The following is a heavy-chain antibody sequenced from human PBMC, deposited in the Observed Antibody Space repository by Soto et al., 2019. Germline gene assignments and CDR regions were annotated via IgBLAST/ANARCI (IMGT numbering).Heavy chain of an antibody. Sequence: PGKGLEWIGCIYYSGSTYYNPSLKSRVTISVDTYKTQFSLTLCSVTAADTAVYYCVRLLKVAVAATGAFAFWGKGTTVTVSS. V-gene: IGHV4-39*01. D-gene: IGHD6-19*01. J-gene: IGHJ3*01. CDR2: IYYSGST. CDR3: VRLLKVAVAATGAFAF.